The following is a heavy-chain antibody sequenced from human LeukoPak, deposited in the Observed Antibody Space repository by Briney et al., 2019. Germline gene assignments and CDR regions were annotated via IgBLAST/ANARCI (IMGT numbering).Heavy chain of an antibody. V-gene: IGHV4-4*02. CDR3: ARDLVAATGRNWFDP. J-gene: IGHJ5*02. CDR2: IYPSGST. D-gene: IGHD2-15*01. CDR1: GGSISSSNW. Sequence: PSETLSLTCAVSGGSISSSNWWSWVRQPAGKGLEWIGRIYPSGSTNYNPSLKSRVTMSVDTSKNQFSLKLSSVTAAGTAVYYCARDLVAATGRNWFDPWGQGTLVTVSS.